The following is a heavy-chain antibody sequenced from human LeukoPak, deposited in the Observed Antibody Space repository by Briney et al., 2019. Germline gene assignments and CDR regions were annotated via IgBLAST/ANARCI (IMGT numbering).Heavy chain of an antibody. Sequence: GGSLRLSCAASGFTFSSYSMNWVRQAPGKGLEWVSYISSSSSTIYYADSVKGRFTISRDYAKNSLYLQMNSLRAEDTAVYYCASNIKIAAAGTFDYWGQGTLVTVSS. V-gene: IGHV3-48*01. CDR1: GFTFSSYS. CDR3: ASNIKIAAAGTFDY. D-gene: IGHD6-13*01. CDR2: ISSSSSTI. J-gene: IGHJ4*02.